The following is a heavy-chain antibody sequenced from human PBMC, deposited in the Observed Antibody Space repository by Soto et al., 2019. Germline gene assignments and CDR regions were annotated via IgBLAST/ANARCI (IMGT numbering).Heavy chain of an antibody. D-gene: IGHD3-3*01. CDR2: IYNSGIT. Sequence: SVTMCVTRTVAGGKISGGGYCWSWERKSPGKGLEWIGHIYNSGITYYNPSLKSRVVISIDTSRNQFSLRLNSLTAADRAVYFCARGVTVFGLVSRFWFDPWGQGTVVTVSS. CDR1: GGKISGGGYC. V-gene: IGHV4-30-4*01. CDR3: ARGVTVFGLVSRFWFDP. J-gene: IGHJ5*02.